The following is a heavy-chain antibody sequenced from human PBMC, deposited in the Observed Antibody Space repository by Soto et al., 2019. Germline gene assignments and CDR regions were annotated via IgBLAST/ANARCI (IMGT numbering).Heavy chain of an antibody. V-gene: IGHV3-7*01. Sequence: GGSLRLSCAASGFTFSSYWMSWVRQAPGKGLEWVANIKQDGSEKYYVDSVKGRFTISRDNAKNSLYLQMNSLRAEDTAVYYCARDWTDIVVVVAVTNSDNWFDPWGQGTLVTVSS. D-gene: IGHD2-15*01. J-gene: IGHJ5*02. CDR2: IKQDGSEK. CDR1: GFTFSSYW. CDR3: ARDWTDIVVVVAVTNSDNWFDP.